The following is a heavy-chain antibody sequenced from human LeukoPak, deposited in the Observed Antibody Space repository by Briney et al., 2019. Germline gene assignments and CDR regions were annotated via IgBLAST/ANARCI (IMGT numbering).Heavy chain of an antibody. CDR3: ARGLPNYYGMDV. V-gene: IGHV3-53*01. CDR2: IYSGGST. J-gene: IGHJ6*02. Sequence: GGSLRLSCAASGFTVSSNYMSWVRQAPGKGLEWVSVIYSGGSTYYADSVKGRFTISRDNSKNTLYLQMNSLRAEDTAVYYCARGLPNYYGMDVWGQGTTVTVSS. CDR1: GFTVSSNY.